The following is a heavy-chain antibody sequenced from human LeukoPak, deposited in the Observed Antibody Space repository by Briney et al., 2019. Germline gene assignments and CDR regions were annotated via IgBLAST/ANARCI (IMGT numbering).Heavy chain of an antibody. J-gene: IGHJ1*01. Sequence: GASVKVSCKASGGTFSSYAISWVRQAPGQGLEWMGGITPMFRTAKYAQKFQGRVTITADESTSTAYMELSSLRSEDTAVYYCARDSSEFRSLIPHWGQGTLVTVSS. V-gene: IGHV1-69*13. CDR1: GGTFSSYA. CDR3: ARDSSEFRSLIPH. D-gene: IGHD2-21*01. CDR2: ITPMFRTA.